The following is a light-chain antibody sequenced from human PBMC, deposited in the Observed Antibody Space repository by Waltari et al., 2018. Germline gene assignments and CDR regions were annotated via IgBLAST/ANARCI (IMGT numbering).Light chain of an antibody. Sequence: EIVLMQSPGTLALSPGERATLSCRASQSVGRALAWYQQQPGQAPRLLIYDASSRATGISDKFSGSGSGTDFSLTISRVEPEDFAVYFCQMYVRLPVTFGQGTKVEVK. CDR1: QSVGRA. CDR3: QMYVRLPVT. CDR2: DAS. J-gene: IGKJ1*01. V-gene: IGKV3-20*01.